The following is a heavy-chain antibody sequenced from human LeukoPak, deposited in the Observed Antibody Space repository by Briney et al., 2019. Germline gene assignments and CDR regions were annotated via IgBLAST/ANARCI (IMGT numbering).Heavy chain of an antibody. V-gene: IGHV3-30*02. CDR1: GFTFSSYG. J-gene: IGHJ4*02. CDR3: AKVHVILAVAGPFDY. Sequence: GGSLRLSCAASGFTFSSYGMHWVRQAPGKGLEGVAFIRYDGSNKYYADSVKGRFTISRDNSKNTLYLQMNSLRAEDTAVYCCAKVHVILAVAGPFDYWGQGTLVTVPS. CDR2: IRYDGSNK. D-gene: IGHD6-19*01.